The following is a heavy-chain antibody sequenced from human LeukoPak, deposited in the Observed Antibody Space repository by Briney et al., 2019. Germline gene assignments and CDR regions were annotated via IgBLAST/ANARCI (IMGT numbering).Heavy chain of an antibody. V-gene: IGHV1-2*02. J-gene: IGHJ4*02. CDR3: ARTKPPCTSCLLLDY. D-gene: IGHD2-2*01. CDR2: INPNSGGT. CDR1: GYTFTSYG. Sequence: ASVKVSCKASGYTFTSYGISWVRQAPGQGLEWMGWINPNSGGTNYAQKFQGLVTMSRDTSITTAYMELSRLTSDDTAVYYCARTKPPCTSCLLLDYWGQGTLVTVSS.